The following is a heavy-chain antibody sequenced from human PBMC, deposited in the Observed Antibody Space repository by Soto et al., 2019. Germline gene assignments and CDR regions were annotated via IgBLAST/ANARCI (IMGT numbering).Heavy chain of an antibody. J-gene: IGHJ4*02. CDR3: ARDRSMDGYNSRAFDY. Sequence: QVQLVQSGAEVKKPGSSVKVSCKASGGTFSSFGFNWVRQAPGQGLEWMGGIIPLFGSANYAEKFQGRVTMSADEGTSTASMELLGLRSEDTAIYYCARDRSMDGYNSRAFDYWGQGTLVTVS. CDR1: GGTFSSFG. V-gene: IGHV1-69*01. D-gene: IGHD5-12*01. CDR2: IIPLFGSA.